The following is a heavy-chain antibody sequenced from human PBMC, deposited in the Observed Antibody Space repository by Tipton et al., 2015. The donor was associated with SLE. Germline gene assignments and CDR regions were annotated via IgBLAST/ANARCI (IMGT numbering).Heavy chain of an antibody. D-gene: IGHD3-10*01. J-gene: IGHJ4*02. CDR3: ARSPYHSGSGSYFGN. Sequence: TLSLTCTVSDGSVSSSSYQRGWIRQPPGKGLEWIAHVHYSGSTDYNPSLKSRVTISQDTSKDQVSLQLTSVTTADTAVYYCARSPYHSGSGSYFGNWAQGTLVAVSS. CDR2: VHYSGST. V-gene: IGHV4-61*01. CDR1: DGSVSSSSYQ.